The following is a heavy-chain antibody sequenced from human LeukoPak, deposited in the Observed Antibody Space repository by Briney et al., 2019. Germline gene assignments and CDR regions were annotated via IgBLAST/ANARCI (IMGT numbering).Heavy chain of an antibody. CDR2: IYYSGST. CDR3: ARVDRGVLTGYCSSTSCFYYFDY. J-gene: IGHJ4*02. Sequence: SETLSLTCTVSGGSISSYYWSWIRQPPGKGLEWIGYIYYSGSTNYNPSLKSRVTISVDTSKNQFSLKLSSVTAADTAVYYCARVDRGVLTGYCSSTSCFYYFDYWGQGTLVTVSS. V-gene: IGHV4-59*12. D-gene: IGHD2-2*03. CDR1: GGSISSYY.